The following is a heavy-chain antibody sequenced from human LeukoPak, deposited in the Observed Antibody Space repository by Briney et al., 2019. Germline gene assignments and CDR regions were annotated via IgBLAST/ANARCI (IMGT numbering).Heavy chain of an antibody. CDR2: IKLDSSEK. CDR3: ARDPLSYNYYDKDV. Sequence: PGGSLRLSCAASGFTFSTYRMSWVRQAPGKGLEWVSYIKLDSSEKYYADSVKGRFTISRDNAKNSLYLQMNSLRAEDTAVYYFARDPLSYNYYDKDVWGKGTTVTVSS. D-gene: IGHD2-2*01. V-gene: IGHV3-7*01. CDR1: GFTFSTYR. J-gene: IGHJ6*03.